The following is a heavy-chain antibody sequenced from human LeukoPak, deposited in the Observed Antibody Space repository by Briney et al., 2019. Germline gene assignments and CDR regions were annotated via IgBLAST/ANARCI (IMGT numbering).Heavy chain of an antibody. D-gene: IGHD3-22*01. J-gene: IGHJ4*02. CDR1: GFSFSNYA. CDR3: AKEPGFRRSGYQYYFDY. CDR2: ISGSGGST. Sequence: GGSLRLSCEVSGFSFSNYAMSWVRQAPGKGLEWVSAISGSGGSTYYADSVKGRFTISRDNSKNTLYLQMNSLRAEDTAVYYCAKEPGFRRSGYQYYFDYWGQGTLVTVSS. V-gene: IGHV3-23*01.